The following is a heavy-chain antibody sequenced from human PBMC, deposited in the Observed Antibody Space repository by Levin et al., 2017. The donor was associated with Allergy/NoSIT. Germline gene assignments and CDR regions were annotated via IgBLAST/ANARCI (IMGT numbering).Heavy chain of an antibody. J-gene: IGHJ5*02. CDR1: GYIFSNYA. CDR3: ARGRWVVSGSFLLDL. CDR2: ISASGDIT. V-gene: IGHV3-23*01. Sequence: GESLKNSCAASGYIFSNYAVSWVRQAPGQGLDWVSAISASGDITKYAASVKGRFTISRDNSKYTVYLQMNSLRGEDTAVYFCARGRWVVSGSFLLDLWGQGNLVTVSS. D-gene: IGHD3-10*01.